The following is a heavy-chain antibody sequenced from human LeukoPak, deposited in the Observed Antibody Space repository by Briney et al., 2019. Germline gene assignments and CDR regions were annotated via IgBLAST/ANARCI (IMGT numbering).Heavy chain of an antibody. V-gene: IGHV3-48*04. Sequence: PGGSLRLSCAASGFTFSSYSMNWVRQAPGKGLEWVSYISSSSSTIYYADSVKGRFTISRDNAKNSLYLQMNSLRAEDAAVYYCARDFRPGWFDPWGQGTLVTVSS. D-gene: IGHD6-6*01. CDR1: GFTFSSYS. J-gene: IGHJ5*02. CDR3: ARDFRPGWFDP. CDR2: ISSSSSTI.